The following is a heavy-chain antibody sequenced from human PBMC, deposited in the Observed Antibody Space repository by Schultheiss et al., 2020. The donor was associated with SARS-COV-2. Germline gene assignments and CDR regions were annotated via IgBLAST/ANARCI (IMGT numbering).Heavy chain of an antibody. D-gene: IGHD5-18*01. Sequence: ASVKVSCKASGYTFTAYYMHWVRQAPGQGLEWMGWINPNSGGTNYAQKFQGRVTMTRNTSISTAYMELSSLRSEDTAVYYCARGYSYGSINFDYWGQGTLVTVSS. CDR1: GYTFTAYY. CDR2: INPNSGGT. CDR3: ARGYSYGSINFDY. V-gene: IGHV1-2*02. J-gene: IGHJ4*02.